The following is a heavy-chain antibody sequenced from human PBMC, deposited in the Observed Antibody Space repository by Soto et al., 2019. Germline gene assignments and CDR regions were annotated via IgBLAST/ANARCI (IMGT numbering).Heavy chain of an antibody. CDR1: GFTFSSYW. CDR2: IKGDGSST. J-gene: IGHJ6*02. Sequence: GVSLRLSCASSGFTFSSYWMHWVRQAPGKELVWVSRIKGDGSSTNSADSLQGRFTISRDNAKSTLYLQINSLRAEDTAVYYCARGKTNLYALDVWGQGTAVTVSS. CDR3: ARGKTNLYALDV. V-gene: IGHV3-74*01.